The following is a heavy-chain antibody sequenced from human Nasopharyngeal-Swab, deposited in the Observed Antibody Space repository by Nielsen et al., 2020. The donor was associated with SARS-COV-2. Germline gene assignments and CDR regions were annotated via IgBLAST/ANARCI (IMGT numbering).Heavy chain of an antibody. CDR2: IWYDGSNK. D-gene: IGHD5-12*01. J-gene: IGHJ5*02. Sequence: GESLKISCAASGFTFSSYGMHWVRQAPGKGLEWVAVIWYDGSNKYYADSVKGRFTISRDNSKNTLYLQMNSLRAEDTAVYYCARRHTSGYAQSWFDPWGQGTLVTVSS. CDR1: GFTFSSYG. CDR3: ARRHTSGYAQSWFDP. V-gene: IGHV3-33*01.